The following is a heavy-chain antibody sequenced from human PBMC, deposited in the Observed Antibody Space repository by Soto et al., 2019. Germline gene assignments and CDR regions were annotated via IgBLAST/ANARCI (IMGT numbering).Heavy chain of an antibody. CDR2: IYYSGST. CDR1: GGSISRYY. J-gene: IGHJ4*02. V-gene: IGHV4-59*01. CDR3: ARSDGRY. Sequence: SETLSLTCTVSGGSISRYYWSWIRQPPGKGLEWIGYIYYSGSTNYNPSLKSRVTISVDTSKNQFSLKLSSGTAADTAVYYCARSDGRYWGQGTLVTISS.